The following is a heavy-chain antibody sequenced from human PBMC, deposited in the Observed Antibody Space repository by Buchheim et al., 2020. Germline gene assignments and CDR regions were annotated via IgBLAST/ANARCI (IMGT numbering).Heavy chain of an antibody. D-gene: IGHD3-10*01. CDR1: GFTFSAHD. J-gene: IGHJ4*02. Sequence: EVHLVESGGGLVQPGGSLRLSCAASGFTFSAHDMNWVRQAPGKGLEWVSYITPSGGRVTYADSVRGRFTVSRDNAKNLLYLQMSSLRDEDTGIYYCARDSLGDEGFDYWGQGTL. CDR3: ARDSLGDEGFDY. CDR2: ITPSGGRV. V-gene: IGHV3-48*02.